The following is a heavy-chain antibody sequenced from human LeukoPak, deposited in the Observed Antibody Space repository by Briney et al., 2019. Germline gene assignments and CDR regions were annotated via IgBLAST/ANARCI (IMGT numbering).Heavy chain of an antibody. CDR3: AKVVRRYSSSWAEYFQH. V-gene: IGHV3-9*01. CDR2: ISWNSGSI. CDR1: GFTFDDYA. D-gene: IGHD6-13*01. J-gene: IGHJ1*01. Sequence: GRSLRLSCAASGFTFDDYAMHWVRQAPGKGLEWVSGISWNSGSIGYADSVKGRFTISRDNAKNSLYLQMNSLRAEDTALYYCAKVVRRYSSSWAEYFQHWGQGTLVTVSS.